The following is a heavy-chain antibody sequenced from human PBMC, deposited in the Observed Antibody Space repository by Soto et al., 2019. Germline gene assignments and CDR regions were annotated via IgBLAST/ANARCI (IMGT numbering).Heavy chain of an antibody. Sequence: QVQLQESGPGLVKPSQTLSLTCTVSGVSISSGGYYWSWIRQHPGKGLEWIGYIYYSGSTYYNPSVKGRVTMSVDTTKDQFSLKLSSVTAAATAVYYCARDRASSSAWFDPWGQGTLVTVSS. CDR1: GVSISSGGYY. J-gene: IGHJ5*02. D-gene: IGHD6-6*01. CDR2: IYYSGST. CDR3: ARDRASSSAWFDP. V-gene: IGHV4-31*03.